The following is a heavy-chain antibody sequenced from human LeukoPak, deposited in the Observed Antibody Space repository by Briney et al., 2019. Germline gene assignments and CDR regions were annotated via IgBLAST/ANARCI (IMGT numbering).Heavy chain of an antibody. CDR1: GYTFTSYG. CDR3: AKDGQRGYSYGVNY. D-gene: IGHD5-18*01. V-gene: IGHV1-18*01. CDR2: ISAYNGNT. J-gene: IGHJ4*02. Sequence: ASVKVSCKASGYTFTSYGISWVRQAPGQGLEWMGWISAYNGNTNYARKLQGRVTMTTDTSTSTAYMELRSLRPEDTAVYYCAKDGQRGYSYGVNYWGQGTLVTVSS.